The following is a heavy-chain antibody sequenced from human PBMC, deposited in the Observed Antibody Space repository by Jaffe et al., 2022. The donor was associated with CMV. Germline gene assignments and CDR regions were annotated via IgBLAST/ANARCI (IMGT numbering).Heavy chain of an antibody. V-gene: IGHV2-70*15. CDR1: GFSLSTSGMC. D-gene: IGHD6-13*01. J-gene: IGHJ4*02. Sequence: QVTLRESGPALVKPTQTLTLTCTFSGFSLSTSGMCVSWIRQPPGKALEWLARIDWDDDKYYSTSLKTRLTISKDTSKNQVVLTMTNMDPVDTATYYCARGRCSGYSSSWPLDYWGQGTLVTVSS. CDR2: IDWDDDK. CDR3: ARGRCSGYSSSWPLDY.